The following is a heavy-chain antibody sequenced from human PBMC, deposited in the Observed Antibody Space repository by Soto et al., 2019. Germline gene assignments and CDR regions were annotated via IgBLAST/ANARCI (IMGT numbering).Heavy chain of an antibody. D-gene: IGHD2-2*01. CDR3: ARGIGYCSSINCYSSRRLRFDS. V-gene: IGHV4-34*01. Sequence: QVQLQQWGAGLLKPSETLSLTCAVYGGSFSGYYWTWIRQSPEKGLEWIGEVNHSGTTYYTPSLKTRVTISVHTPKHQFSLKMSSVTAADTAVYYCARGIGYCSSINCYSSRRLRFDSWGQGTLVTVSS. CDR1: GGSFSGYY. CDR2: VNHSGTT. J-gene: IGHJ4*02.